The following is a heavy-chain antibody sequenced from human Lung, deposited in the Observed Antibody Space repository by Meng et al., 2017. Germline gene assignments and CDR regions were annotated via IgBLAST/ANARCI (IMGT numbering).Heavy chain of an antibody. CDR3: ARGPTTMAHDFDY. Sequence: VRLQWWGAGLLKPSETLSRTWVVSGGSFSDYYWSWIRQPPGKGLEWIGEINHSGSTNYNPSLESRATISVDTSQNNLSLKLSSVTAADSAVYYCARGPTTMAHDFDYWGQGTLVTVSS. CDR1: GGSFSDYY. D-gene: IGHD4-11*01. CDR2: INHSGST. J-gene: IGHJ4*02. V-gene: IGHV4-34*01.